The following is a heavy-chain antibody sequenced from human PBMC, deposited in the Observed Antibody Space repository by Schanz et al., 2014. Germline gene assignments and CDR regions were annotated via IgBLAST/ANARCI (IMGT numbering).Heavy chain of an antibody. J-gene: IGHJ4*02. V-gene: IGHV3-11*05. CDR3: AKYGGGYSYGFVEY. D-gene: IGHD5-18*01. CDR2: ISGSSIHK. CDR1: GFTFSDYY. Sequence: QVYLVESGGDLVKPGGSLRLSCAASGFTFSDYYMAWIRQAPGKGLEWVSHISGSSIHKNYADSVKGRFSISRDNGETSVYLQINSLRAEDTAVYYCAKYGGGYSYGFVEYWGQGILVTVSS.